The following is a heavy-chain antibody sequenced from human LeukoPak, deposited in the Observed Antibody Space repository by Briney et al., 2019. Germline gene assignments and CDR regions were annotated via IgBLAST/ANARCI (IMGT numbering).Heavy chain of an antibody. CDR1: GGSISSNNW. CDR3: ARAPQLTLEYYFDY. J-gene: IGHJ4*02. Sequence: SETLSLTCAVSGGSISSNNWWSWVRQSPGKGLEWIGEMYHSGTTNYNPSLKSRVIISVDKPKNQFSLKLSSVTAADTAVYFCARAPQLTLEYYFDYCGQGTLVTVSS. D-gene: IGHD1-1*01. V-gene: IGHV4-4*02. CDR2: MYHSGTT.